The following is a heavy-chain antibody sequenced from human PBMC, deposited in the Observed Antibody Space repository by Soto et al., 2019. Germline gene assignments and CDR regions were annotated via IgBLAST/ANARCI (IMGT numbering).Heavy chain of an antibody. J-gene: IGHJ4*02. V-gene: IGHV4-34*01. CDR3: ARPWAYSSGWYRTYYFDY. D-gene: IGHD6-19*01. Sequence: SETLSLTCAVYGGSFSGYYWSWIRQPPGKGLEWIGEINHSGSTNYNPSLKSRVTISVDTSKNQFSLKLSSVTAADTAVYYCARPWAYSSGWYRTYYFDYWGQGTLVTVPS. CDR2: INHSGST. CDR1: GGSFSGYY.